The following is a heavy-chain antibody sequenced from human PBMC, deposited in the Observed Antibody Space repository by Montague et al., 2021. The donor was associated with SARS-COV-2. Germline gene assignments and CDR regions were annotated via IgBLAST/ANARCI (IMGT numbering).Heavy chain of an antibody. J-gene: IGHJ6*02. V-gene: IGHV4-59*08. Sequence: SETLSLTCEVSGGSISSYYWSWIRQSPGKGLEWIGYVHYTGSTKYNPFLKTRVTLSLDTPKNQFSLKLSSVTAADTAVYYCARQPVLRYFDWLPWFGGMDVWGQGTTVTVSS. CDR1: GGSISSYY. D-gene: IGHD3-9*01. CDR2: VHYTGST. CDR3: ARQPVLRYFDWLPWFGGMDV.